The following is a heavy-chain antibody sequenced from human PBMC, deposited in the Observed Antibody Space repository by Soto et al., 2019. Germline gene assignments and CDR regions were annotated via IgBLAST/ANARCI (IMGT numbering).Heavy chain of an antibody. CDR1: GYTFTSYG. CDR3: ARPRGGYSLNWFDP. CDR2: ISAYNGNT. V-gene: IGHV1-18*01. Sequence: ASVKVSCKASGYTFTSYGISWVRQAPGQGLEWMGWISAYNGNTNYAQKLQGRVTMTTDTSTSTAYMELRSLRSDDTAVYYCARPRGGYSLNWFDPWGQGTLVTVSS. D-gene: IGHD5-18*01. J-gene: IGHJ5*02.